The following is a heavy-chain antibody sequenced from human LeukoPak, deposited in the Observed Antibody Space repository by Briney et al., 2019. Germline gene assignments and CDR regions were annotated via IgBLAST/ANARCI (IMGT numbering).Heavy chain of an antibody. V-gene: IGHV3-30*09. CDR2: MSNTGNTK. D-gene: IGHD5-12*01. J-gene: IGHJ4*02. CDR3: AKADSGYDFDY. Sequence: GGSLRLSCAASGFIFSNYPIHWVRQTPDKGLECVAVMSNTGNTKYYANSVRGRFAVSRDNSKNTVYLQMNSLRAEDTAVYYCAKADSGYDFDYWGQGTLVTVSS. CDR1: GFIFSNYP.